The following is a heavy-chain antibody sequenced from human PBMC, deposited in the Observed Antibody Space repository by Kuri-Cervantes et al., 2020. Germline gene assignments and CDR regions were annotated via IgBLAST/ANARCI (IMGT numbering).Heavy chain of an antibody. D-gene: IGHD3-10*01. V-gene: IGHV1-8*01. CDR1: GYTFTSYD. Sequence: ASVKVYCKASGYTFTSYDINWVRQATGQGLEWMGWMNPNSGNTGYAQKFQGRVTMTRNTSISTAYMELSSLRSEDTAVYYCARGLMRKDITMVRGVIAYWGQGTLVTVSS. CDR2: MNPNSGNT. CDR3: ARGLMRKDITMVRGVIAY. J-gene: IGHJ4*02.